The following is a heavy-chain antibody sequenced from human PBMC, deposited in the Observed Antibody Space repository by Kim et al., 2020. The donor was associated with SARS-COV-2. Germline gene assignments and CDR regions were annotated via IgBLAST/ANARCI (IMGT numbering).Heavy chain of an antibody. CDR2: ISGDGGST. CDR3: AKEITMVRGVIIDYYDYGMDV. V-gene: IGHV3-43*02. Sequence: GGSLRLSCAASGFTFDDYAMHWVRQAPGKGLEWVSLISGDGGSTYYADSVKGRFTISRDNSKNSLYLQMNSLRTEDTALYYCAKEITMVRGVIIDYYDYGMDVWGQGTTVTVSS. CDR1: GFTFDDYA. D-gene: IGHD3-10*01. J-gene: IGHJ6*02.